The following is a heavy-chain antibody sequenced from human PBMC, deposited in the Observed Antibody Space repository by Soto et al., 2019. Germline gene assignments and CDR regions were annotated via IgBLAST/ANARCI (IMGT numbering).Heavy chain of an antibody. CDR3: TTDGHYCDILTGYSFNDY. V-gene: IGHV3-15*01. J-gene: IGHJ4*02. D-gene: IGHD3-9*01. CDR2: IKSKTDGGTT. CDR1: GFTFSNAW. Sequence: GGSLRLSCAASGFTFSNAWMSWVRQAPGKGLEWVGRIKSKTDGGTTDYAAPVKGRFTISRDDSKNTLYLQMNSLKTEDTAVYYCTTDGHYCDILTGYSFNDYWGQGTLVTVSS.